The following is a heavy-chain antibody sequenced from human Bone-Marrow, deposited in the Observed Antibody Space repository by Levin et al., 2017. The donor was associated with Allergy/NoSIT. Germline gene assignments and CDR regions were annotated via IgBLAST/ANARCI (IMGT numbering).Heavy chain of an antibody. CDR1: GDSVSSDSVA. V-gene: IGHV6-1*01. D-gene: IGHD4/OR15-4a*01. J-gene: IGHJ6*02. Sequence: SQTLSLTCAISGDSVSSDSVAWDWIRQSPSRGLEWLGRTYYRSKWYNDYAESVESRITINSDTSKNQFSLHLNSVTPEDTAVYYCTREVRFAVLFHYYGMDVWGQGTTVTVSS. CDR3: TREVRFAVLFHYYGMDV. CDR2: TYYRSKWYN.